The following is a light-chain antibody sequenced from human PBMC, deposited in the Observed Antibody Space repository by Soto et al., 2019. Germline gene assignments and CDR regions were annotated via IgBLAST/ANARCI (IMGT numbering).Light chain of an antibody. V-gene: IGLV3-25*03. CDR3: QSSDRSGTSVV. Sequence: SYELTQPPSVSVSPGQTASITCSGDALPRHYAYWYQQRPGQAPILLIFQDSERPSGISERFSGSTSGTTVTLTIREVQAEDEADYYCQSSDRSGTSVVFGGGTKLTVL. CDR2: QDS. CDR1: ALPRHY. J-gene: IGLJ3*02.